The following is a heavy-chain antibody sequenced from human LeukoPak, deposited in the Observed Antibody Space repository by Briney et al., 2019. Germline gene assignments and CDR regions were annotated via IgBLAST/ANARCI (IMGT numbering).Heavy chain of an antibody. CDR2: ISSSRSTT. V-gene: IGHV3-48*01. Sequence: PGGSLRLSCAASGLTFSRYSMTWVRQAPGKGLEWISFISSSRSTTYYADSVKGRCTISRDNGKNSMYLQMHSLRAEDTAVYYCVRAEVGTTLKYYYYYMDVWGKGTTVTVSS. CDR3: VRAEVGTTLKYYYYYMDV. CDR1: GLTFSRYS. D-gene: IGHD1-26*01. J-gene: IGHJ6*03.